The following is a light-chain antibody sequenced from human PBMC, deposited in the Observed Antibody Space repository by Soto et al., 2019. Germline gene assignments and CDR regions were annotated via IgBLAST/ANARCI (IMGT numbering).Light chain of an antibody. J-gene: IGKJ1*01. CDR1: QRVFYISNTKPY. V-gene: IGKV4-1*01. CDR2: WAS. Sequence: DIVLTQSPDSLAVSLGERATINCKSSQRVFYISNTKPYLGWYQPKPGQPPKLLIYWASTRESGVPDRFSGSGSGTDFTLTIGSLQAEDVAVYYCHQYYTTLQTFGQGTKVEIK. CDR3: HQYYTTLQT.